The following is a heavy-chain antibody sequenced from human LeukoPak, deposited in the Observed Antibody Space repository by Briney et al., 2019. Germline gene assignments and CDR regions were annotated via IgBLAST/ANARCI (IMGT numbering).Heavy chain of an antibody. J-gene: IGHJ4*02. V-gene: IGHV4-61*02. CDR3: ARVRSGTYSDQYYFDF. CDR2: IYTSGST. CDR1: GGSISSGSYY. Sequence: SQTLSLTCTVPGGSISSGSYYWSWIRQPAGKGLEWIGRIYTSGSTNYNPSLKSRVTISVDTSKNQFSLKLSSVTAADTAVYYCARVRSGTYSDQYYFDFWGQGTLVTVSS. D-gene: IGHD1-26*01.